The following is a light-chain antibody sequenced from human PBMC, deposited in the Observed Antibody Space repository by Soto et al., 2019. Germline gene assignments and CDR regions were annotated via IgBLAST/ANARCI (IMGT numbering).Light chain of an antibody. J-gene: IGLJ3*02. CDR2: DDS. V-gene: IGLV2-23*01. Sequence: QSALTQPGSVSGSPGQSITISCTGTSSDAGNYNFVSWYQQHPGKAPKVIIYDDSTRPSGVSNRISGSKSGNTASFTISGLHAAEEADDYYCSYSGSSTSGVFGGGTKLTVL. CDR3: CSYSGSSTSGV. CDR1: SSDAGNYNF.